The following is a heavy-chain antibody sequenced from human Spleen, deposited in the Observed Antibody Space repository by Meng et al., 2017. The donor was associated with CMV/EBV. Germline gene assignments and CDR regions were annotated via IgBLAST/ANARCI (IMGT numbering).Heavy chain of an antibody. CDR2: INHSGST. J-gene: IGHJ6*02. CDR1: GGSFSGYS. CDR3: ASSPFNYYYGMDV. Sequence: SETLSLTCAVYGGSFSGYSWSWIRQPPGKGLEWIGEINHSGSTTYNPSLKSRVTISVDTSKNQFSLKLSSVTAADTAVYYCASSPFNYYYGMDVWGQGTTVTVSS. V-gene: IGHV4-34*01.